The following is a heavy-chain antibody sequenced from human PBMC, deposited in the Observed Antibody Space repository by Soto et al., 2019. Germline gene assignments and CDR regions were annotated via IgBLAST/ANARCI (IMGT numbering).Heavy chain of an antibody. CDR2: IYYSGST. CDR3: AGSRYSSSSPVVY. CDR1: GGSISSYY. Sequence: SETLSLTCTVSGGSISSYYWSWIRQPPGKGLEWIGYIYYSGSTNYNPSLKSRVTISVDTSKNQFSLKLSSVTAADTAVDYCAGSRYSSSSPVVYWGQGTLVTVSS. V-gene: IGHV4-59*01. D-gene: IGHD6-6*01. J-gene: IGHJ4*02.